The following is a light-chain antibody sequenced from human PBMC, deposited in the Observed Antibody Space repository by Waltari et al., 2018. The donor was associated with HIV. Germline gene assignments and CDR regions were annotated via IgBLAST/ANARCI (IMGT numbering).Light chain of an antibody. CDR3: QSRDSIGYSYV. CDR2: GKN. Sequence: SSELTQDPGVSVALGQTLKITCQGDSLRSYYANWYQQKPGQAPLLVLYGKNVRPSGVPDRFSGSSSGSTTSLTISGALAEDEADYYCQSRDSIGYSYVFGGGTQVTVL. V-gene: IGLV3-19*01. J-gene: IGLJ1*01. CDR1: SLRSYY.